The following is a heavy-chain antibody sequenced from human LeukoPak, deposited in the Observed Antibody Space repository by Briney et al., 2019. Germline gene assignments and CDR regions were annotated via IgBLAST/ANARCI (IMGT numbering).Heavy chain of an antibody. CDR3: ARTFSCSGGSCYPDLTPGDPVYYYYYGMDV. Sequence: ASVKVSCKASGGTFSSYAISWVRQAPGQGLEWVGGIIPIFGTANYAQKFQGRVTITADESTSTAYMELSSLRSEDTAVYYCARTFSCSGGSCYPDLTPGDPVYYYYYGMDVWGQGTTVTVSS. V-gene: IGHV1-69*13. D-gene: IGHD2-15*01. CDR1: GGTFSSYA. J-gene: IGHJ6*02. CDR2: IIPIFGTA.